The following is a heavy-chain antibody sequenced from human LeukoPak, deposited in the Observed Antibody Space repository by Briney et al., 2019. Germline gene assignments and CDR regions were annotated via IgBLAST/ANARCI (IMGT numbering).Heavy chain of an antibody. J-gene: IGHJ4*02. Sequence: GGSLRLSCAASGFTFSNYWMSCVRQAPGKGLEWVAHIKEDGSEKSYVDSVKGRFTISRDNAKNSLYLQMNSLRAEDTAVYYCARVVVYFDYWGQGTLVTVSS. CDR3: ARVVVYFDY. D-gene: IGHD6-6*01. V-gene: IGHV3-7*04. CDR2: IKEDGSEK. CDR1: GFTFSNYW.